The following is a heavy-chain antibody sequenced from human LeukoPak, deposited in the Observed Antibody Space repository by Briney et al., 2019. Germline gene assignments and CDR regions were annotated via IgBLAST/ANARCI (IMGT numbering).Heavy chain of an antibody. CDR3: ARYDYMDV. CDR2: ISYDGSDK. V-gene: IGHV3-30*04. Sequence: GGSLRLSCVGSGFTFRSYAMHWVRQAPGKGLEWVAFISYDGSDKYYADSVKGRFTISRDNSNNTLNLQMNSLRAEDTAVYYCARYDYMDVWGKGTTVTVSS. CDR1: GFTFRSYA. J-gene: IGHJ6*03.